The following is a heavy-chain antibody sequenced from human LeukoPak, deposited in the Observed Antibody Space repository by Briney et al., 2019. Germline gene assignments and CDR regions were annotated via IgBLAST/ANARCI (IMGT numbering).Heavy chain of an antibody. CDR2: ISGSGGST. D-gene: IGHD3-22*01. Sequence: GGSLRLSCAVSGITLSNYGMSWIRQAPGKGLEWVAGISGSGGSTNYAESVKGRFTVSRDNRKNTLFLQMNSLTAEDTAVYFCAKRGVVIRVILVGFHKEAYYFDSWGQGALVTVSS. CDR1: GITLSNYG. V-gene: IGHV3-23*01. J-gene: IGHJ4*02. CDR3: AKRGVVIRVILVGFHKEAYYFDS.